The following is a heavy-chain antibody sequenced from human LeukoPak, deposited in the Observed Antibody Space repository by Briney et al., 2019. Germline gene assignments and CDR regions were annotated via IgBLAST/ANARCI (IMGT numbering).Heavy chain of an antibody. J-gene: IGHJ4*02. CDR2: IKTKTDGGTT. Sequence: PGGSLRLSCAASGFTFSNAWMSWVRQAPGRGLEWVGRIKTKTDGGTTDYAAPVKGRFSISRDDSKNTLYLQMNSLRTDDTAVYYCTTDYRGSYPVYWGQGTLVTVSS. D-gene: IGHD1-26*01. V-gene: IGHV3-15*01. CDR1: GFTFSNAW. CDR3: TTDYRGSYPVY.